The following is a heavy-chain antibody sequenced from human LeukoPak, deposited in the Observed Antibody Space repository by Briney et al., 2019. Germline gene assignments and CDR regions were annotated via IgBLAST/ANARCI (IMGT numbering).Heavy chain of an antibody. J-gene: IGHJ6*02. V-gene: IGHV3-33*03. CDR3: ATYDNWVAGDV. CDR1: GFTFSSYG. D-gene: IGHD1-20*01. Sequence: PGGSLRLSCAASGFTFSSYGMHWVRQAPGKGLEWVAVIWYDGSNKYYADSVKGRFTISRDNAKNSLFLQMNSLRVEDTAVYYCATYDNWVAGDVWGQGTAVSVSS. CDR2: IWYDGSNK.